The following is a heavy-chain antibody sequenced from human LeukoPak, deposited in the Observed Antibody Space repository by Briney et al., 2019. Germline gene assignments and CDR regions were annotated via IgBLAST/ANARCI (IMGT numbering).Heavy chain of an antibody. Sequence: ASVKVSCKASGGTFTSYAISWVRQAPGQGLEWMGGIIPIFGTANYAQKFQGRVTITADESTSTAYMELSSLRSEDTAVYYCARGIGTLSYYYYYMDVWGKGTTVTIPS. V-gene: IGHV1-69*13. CDR1: GGTFTSYA. J-gene: IGHJ6*03. D-gene: IGHD1-1*01. CDR2: IIPIFGTA. CDR3: ARGIGTLSYYYYYMDV.